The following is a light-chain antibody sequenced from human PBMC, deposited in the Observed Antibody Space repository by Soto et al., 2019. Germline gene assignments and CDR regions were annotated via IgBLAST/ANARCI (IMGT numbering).Light chain of an antibody. V-gene: IGKV3-11*01. Sequence: EIVLTQSPATLSLSPGERATLSCRASQSVSSYLAWYQQKPGQAPRLLIYDASNRATGIPARFSGSGYGTDFTLTISSLEPEDFAVYYCQQRSNWPPYTFGQGTQLEIK. CDR3: QQRSNWPPYT. J-gene: IGKJ2*01. CDR1: QSVSSY. CDR2: DAS.